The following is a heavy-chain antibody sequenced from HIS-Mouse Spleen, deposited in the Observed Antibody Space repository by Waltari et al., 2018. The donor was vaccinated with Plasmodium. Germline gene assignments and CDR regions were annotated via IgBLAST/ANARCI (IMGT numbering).Heavy chain of an antibody. CDR1: GGSISSYY. Sequence: QVQLQESGPGLVKPSATLSLTGTVSGGSISSYYWSWIRQPPGKGLEWIAYIYYSGSTNYNPSLTSRVTISVDTSKNQFSLKLSSVTAADTAVFYCARGGYSSSSYYFDYWGQGTLVTVSS. V-gene: IGHV4-59*01. CDR3: ARGGYSSSSYYFDY. J-gene: IGHJ4*02. D-gene: IGHD6-6*01. CDR2: IYYSGST.